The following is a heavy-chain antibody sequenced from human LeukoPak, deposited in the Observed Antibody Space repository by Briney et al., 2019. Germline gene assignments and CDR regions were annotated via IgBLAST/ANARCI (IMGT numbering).Heavy chain of an antibody. J-gene: IGHJ4*02. CDR3: ARGGYCSSTSCYPEAGYFDY. CDR2: IREDGSEK. D-gene: IGHD2-2*03. V-gene: IGHV3-7*01. Sequence: GGSLRLSCAASGFTFSSSWMTWVRQAPGKGLEWVASIREDGSEKTSVDSVKGRFTISRDNAKNSLYLQMDSLRAEDTAVYYCARGGYCSSTSCYPEAGYFDYWGQGTLVTVSS. CDR1: GFTFSSSW.